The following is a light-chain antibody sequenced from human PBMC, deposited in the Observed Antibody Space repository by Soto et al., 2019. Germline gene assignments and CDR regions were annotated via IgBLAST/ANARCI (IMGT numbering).Light chain of an antibody. CDR1: QSVSSY. CDR2: DAS. J-gene: IGKJ5*01. V-gene: IGKV3-11*01. Sequence: EIVLTPSPATLSLSPGERATLSCRASQSVSSYLAWYQHKPGQAPRLLIYDASNRATGIPARFSGSGSGTVFTLTFGSLEPEDSAVYYCQQRKNWPPITFGQGTRLEIK. CDR3: QQRKNWPPIT.